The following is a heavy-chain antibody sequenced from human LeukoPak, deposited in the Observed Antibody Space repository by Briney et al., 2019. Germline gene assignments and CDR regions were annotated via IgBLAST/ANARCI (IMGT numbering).Heavy chain of an antibody. J-gene: IGHJ3*01. Sequence: GGSLRLSCVGSGFTFSSYAMTWVRQAPGSGLEWVSSIRGSGDGTSYADSVKGRFTMSRDNSKNTLYLQMDNLRAEDTAMYYCGRDPNGDYIGAFHFWGRGTLVTVSS. CDR2: IRGSGDGT. V-gene: IGHV3-23*01. CDR1: GFTFSSYA. CDR3: GRDPNGDYIGAFHF. D-gene: IGHD4-17*01.